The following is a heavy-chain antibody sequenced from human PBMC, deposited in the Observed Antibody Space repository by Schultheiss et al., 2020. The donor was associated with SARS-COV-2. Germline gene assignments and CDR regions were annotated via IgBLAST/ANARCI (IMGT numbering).Heavy chain of an antibody. CDR2: ISYDGSNK. D-gene: IGHD6-19*01. J-gene: IGHJ4*02. Sequence: GGSLRLSCAASGFTFSSNYMSWVRQAPGKGLEWVAVISYDGSNKYYADSVKGRFTISRDNSKNTLYLQMNSLRAEDTAVYYCAKVGIIAVAGTSSRFDYWGQGTLVTVSS. CDR3: AKVGIIAVAGTSSRFDY. V-gene: IGHV3-30*18. CDR1: GFTFSSNY.